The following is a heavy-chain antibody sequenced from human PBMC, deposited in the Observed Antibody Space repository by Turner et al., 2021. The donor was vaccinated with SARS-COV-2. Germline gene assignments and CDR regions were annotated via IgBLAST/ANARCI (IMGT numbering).Heavy chain of an antibody. CDR3: ARGGGYSYGALDY. CDR2: INHSGST. Sequence: VQLQQWGAGLLKPSETLSLTCAVYGGSFSGYYWSWIRQPPGKGLEWIGEINHSGSTDYNPSLKSRVTISVDTSKNQFSLNLSSVTAAESAVYYCARGGGYSYGALDYWGQGTMVTVSS. CDR1: GGSFSGYY. J-gene: IGHJ4*02. D-gene: IGHD5-18*01. V-gene: IGHV4-34*01.